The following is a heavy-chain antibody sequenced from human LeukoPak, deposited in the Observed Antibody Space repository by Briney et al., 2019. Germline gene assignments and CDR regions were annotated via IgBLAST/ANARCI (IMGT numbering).Heavy chain of an antibody. CDR1: GGTFSSYA. CDR2: IIPIFGTA. J-gene: IGHJ5*02. CDR3: ARVTHTELSTWFDP. Sequence: SVKVSCKASGGTFSSYAISWVRQAPGQGLEWMGGIIPIFGTANYAQKFQGRVTITADESTTTAYMELSSLRSEDTAVYYCARVTHTELSTWFDPWGQGTLVTVSS. V-gene: IGHV1-69*13. D-gene: IGHD5-18*01.